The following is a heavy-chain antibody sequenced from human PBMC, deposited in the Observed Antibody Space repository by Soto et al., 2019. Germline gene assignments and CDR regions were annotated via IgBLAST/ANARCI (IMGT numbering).Heavy chain of an antibody. CDR1: GFSLSTSEMG. V-gene: IGHV2-5*02. CDR3: AHRNLAY. J-gene: IGHJ4*02. Sequence: SGPTLVNPTQTLTLTCTFSGFSLSTSEMGVGWIRQPPGKALEWLALIYWDDDKGYSPSLKSRLTITKDTSKNQVVLTMNNMDPVDTATYYCAHRNLAYWGQGTLVTVSS. CDR2: IYWDDDK.